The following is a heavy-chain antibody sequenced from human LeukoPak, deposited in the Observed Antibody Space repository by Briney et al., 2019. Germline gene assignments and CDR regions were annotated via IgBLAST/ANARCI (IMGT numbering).Heavy chain of an antibody. CDR3: ARHPSIYKFRDC. CDR2: IYSGGST. Sequence: PGGSLRLSCAASGLTVTSNDMSWVRQAPGRGLEWVSVIYSGGSTWYADSVKGRFIISRDNSKNTLFLQMNSLRAEDTAVYYCARHPSIYKFRDCWGQGTLVTVSS. V-gene: IGHV3-53*01. J-gene: IGHJ4*02. CDR1: GLTVTSND. D-gene: IGHD2-21*01.